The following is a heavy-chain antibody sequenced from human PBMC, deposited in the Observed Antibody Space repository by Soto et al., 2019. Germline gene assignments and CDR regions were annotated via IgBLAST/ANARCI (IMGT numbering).Heavy chain of an antibody. CDR3: ARDLEGD. CDR1: GFTFSSYA. D-gene: IGHD3-16*01. Sequence: QVQLVESGGGAVQPGRSLRLSCAASGFTFSSYAMHWVRQAPGKGLEWVAVISYDGSNKYYADSVKGRFTISRDNSKNTLYLQMNSLRAEDTAVYYCARDLEGDWGQGTLVTVSS. CDR2: ISYDGSNK. V-gene: IGHV3-30-3*01. J-gene: IGHJ4*02.